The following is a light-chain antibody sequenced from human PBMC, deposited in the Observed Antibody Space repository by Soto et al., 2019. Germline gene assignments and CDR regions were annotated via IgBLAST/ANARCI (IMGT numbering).Light chain of an antibody. J-gene: IGKJ1*01. V-gene: IGKV1-5*01. CDR3: QHYDSYPWT. CDR2: DAS. CDR1: QNINTW. Sequence: DIHMTQSPSTLSASVGDGVTITCRASQNINTWLAWYQQRPGTVPKLLIYDASTLARGVPSRFSGSASGTEFTLTITSLQPEDFASYYCQHYDSYPWTFGQGTKV.